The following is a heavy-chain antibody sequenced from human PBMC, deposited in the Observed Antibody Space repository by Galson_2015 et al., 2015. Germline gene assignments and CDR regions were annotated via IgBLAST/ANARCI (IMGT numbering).Heavy chain of an antibody. D-gene: IGHD2-2*01. CDR1: GGSIRSSKYY. Sequence: ETLSLTCTVSGGSIRSSKYYWGWIRQPPGKGLEWIGTIYYSGDSYYNPSLKSRVTMSVDTSKNQFSLMLTSVTAADTAIYYCARSILPPGLNYYYAMDVWGHGTTVTVSS. CDR2: IYYSGDS. V-gene: IGHV4-39*01. CDR3: ARSILPPGLNYYYAMDV. J-gene: IGHJ6*02.